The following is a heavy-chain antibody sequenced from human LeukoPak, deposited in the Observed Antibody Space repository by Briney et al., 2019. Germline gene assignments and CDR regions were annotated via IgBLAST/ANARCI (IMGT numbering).Heavy chain of an antibody. Sequence: ASVKVSCKASGGTFSSYAISWVRQAPGQGLEWMGGIIPIFGTANYAQKFQGRVTITTDESTSTAYMELSSLRSEDTAVYYCAREAIGDSSGQNWFDPWGQGTLVTVSS. CDR3: AREAIGDSSGQNWFDP. CDR1: GGTFSSYA. J-gene: IGHJ5*02. CDR2: IIPIFGTA. V-gene: IGHV1-69*05. D-gene: IGHD3-22*01.